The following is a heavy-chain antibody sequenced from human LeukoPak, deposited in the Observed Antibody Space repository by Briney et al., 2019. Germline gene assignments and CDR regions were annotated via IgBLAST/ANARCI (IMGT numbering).Heavy chain of an antibody. CDR2: IYHSGST. V-gene: IGHV4-38-2*01. CDR1: GYSISSGYY. CDR3: ARVTRVFQIPAAMPEC. D-gene: IGHD2-2*01. Sequence: SETLSLTCAVSGYSISSGYYWGGIRQPPGKGLEWIGSIYHSGSTYYNLSLKSRVTISVDTSKNQFSLKLSSVTAADTAVYYCARVTRVFQIPAAMPECWGQGTLVTVSS. J-gene: IGHJ4*02.